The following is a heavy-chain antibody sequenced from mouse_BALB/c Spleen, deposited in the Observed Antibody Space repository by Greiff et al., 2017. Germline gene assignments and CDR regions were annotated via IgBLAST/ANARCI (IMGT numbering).Heavy chain of an antibody. CDR2: INPSNGRT. CDR3: ARGWDAVDY. CDR1: GYTFTSYW. Sequence: QVQLKQPGAELVKPGASVKLSCKASGYTFTSYWMHWVKQRPGQGLEWIGEINPSNGRTNYNEKFKSKATLTVDKSSSTAYMQLSSLTSEDSAVYCCARGWDAVDYWGQGTSVTVSS. D-gene: IGHD3-3*01. J-gene: IGHJ4*01. V-gene: IGHV1S81*02.